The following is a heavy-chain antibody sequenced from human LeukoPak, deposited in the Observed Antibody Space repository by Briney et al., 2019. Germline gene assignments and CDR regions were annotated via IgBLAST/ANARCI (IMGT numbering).Heavy chain of an antibody. V-gene: IGHV4-34*01. CDR3: ARGRVYCSGGSCGQYYYMDV. D-gene: IGHD2-15*01. J-gene: IGHJ6*03. CDR2: INHSGST. Sequence: SETLSLTCAVYGGSFSGYYWSWIRQPPGKGLEWIGEINHSGSTNYNPSLKSRVTISVDTSKNQFSLKLSSVTAADTAVYYCARGRVYCSGGSCGQYYYMDVWGKGTTVTVSS. CDR1: GGSFSGYY.